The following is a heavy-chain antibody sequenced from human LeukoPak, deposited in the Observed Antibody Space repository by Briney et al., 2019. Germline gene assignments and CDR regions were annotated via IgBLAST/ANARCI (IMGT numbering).Heavy chain of an antibody. Sequence: AGSLRLSCAASGFIFSSYSMNWVRQAPGKGLEWVSYISSSGSTIYYADSVKGRFTTSRDNAKHSLYLQMNSLRGEDTAAYYCARDGTPIYNSGWVYMDVWGKGTTVTISS. CDR2: ISSSGSTI. CDR3: ARDGTPIYNSGWVYMDV. D-gene: IGHD6-25*01. CDR1: GFIFSSYS. J-gene: IGHJ6*04. V-gene: IGHV3-48*04.